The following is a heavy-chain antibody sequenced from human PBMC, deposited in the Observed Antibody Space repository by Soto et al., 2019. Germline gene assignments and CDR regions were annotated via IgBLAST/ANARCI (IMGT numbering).Heavy chain of an antibody. Sequence: QVQLQAWGAGLVKPSETLSLTCTVSGGSISNYFWSWIRQPPGKGLEWIGYIYDIKSTNYNPSLKSRVTISVDTSKNQFSLKLSSVTAADTAVYYCAGQPYNSRFDPWGQGTLVTVSS. CDR1: GGSISNYF. D-gene: IGHD1-20*01. CDR2: IYDIKST. CDR3: AGQPYNSRFDP. J-gene: IGHJ5*02. V-gene: IGHV4-59*08.